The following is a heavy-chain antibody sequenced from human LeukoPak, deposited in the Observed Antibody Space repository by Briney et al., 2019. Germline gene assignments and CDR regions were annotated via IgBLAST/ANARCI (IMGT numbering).Heavy chain of an antibody. CDR2: ISSSGSTK. Sequence: PGGSLRLSCAASGFTFSDYYMSWIRQAPGKGLEWISYISSSGSTKYYADSVKGRSTISSDTAKNFLHLQMNSTRAETTVVYYCARQYCSGVSCLTYFDYWGQGTLVTVSS. CDR3: ARQYCSGVSCLTYFDY. D-gene: IGHD2-15*01. CDR1: GFTFSDYY. V-gene: IGHV3-11*04. J-gene: IGHJ4*02.